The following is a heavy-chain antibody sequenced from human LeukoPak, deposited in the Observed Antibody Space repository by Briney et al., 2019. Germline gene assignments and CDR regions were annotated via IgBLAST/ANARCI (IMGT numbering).Heavy chain of an antibody. CDR2: ISGGGGST. CDR3: AKASRDYFASGRRPGGIYYFHL. D-gene: IGHD3-10*01. V-gene: IGHV3-23*01. CDR1: GFTFSSYA. Sequence: GGSLRLSCAASGFTFSSYAMSRVRQAPGEGPEWVSAISGGGGSTYYGDSVMGRFTISRDNSKNTLYLQMNSLRDDDTAVYYCAKASRDYFASGRRPGGIYYFHLWGRGTLVTVAS. J-gene: IGHJ2*01.